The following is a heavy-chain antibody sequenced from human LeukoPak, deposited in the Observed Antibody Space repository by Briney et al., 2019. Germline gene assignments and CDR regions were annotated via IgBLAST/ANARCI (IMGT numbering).Heavy chain of an antibody. J-gene: IGHJ4*02. Sequence: GGSLRLSCAASGFTFSSYWMSWVRQAPGKGLEWVANIKQDGSEKYYVDSVKGRFTISRDNAKNSLYLQMNSLRAEDTAVYYCARENMIFGVVINYWGQGTLVTVSS. D-gene: IGHD3/OR15-3a*01. V-gene: IGHV3-7*01. CDR1: GFTFSSYW. CDR2: IKQDGSEK. CDR3: ARENMIFGVVINY.